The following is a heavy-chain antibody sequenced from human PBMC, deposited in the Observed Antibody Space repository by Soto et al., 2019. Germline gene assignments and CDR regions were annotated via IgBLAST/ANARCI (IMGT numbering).Heavy chain of an antibody. D-gene: IGHD3-9*01. CDR2: FDPEDGET. CDR1: GYTLTELS. V-gene: IGHV1-24*01. J-gene: IGHJ4*02. Sequence: ASVKVSCKVSGYTLTELSMHWVRQAPGKGLEWMGGFDPEDGETIYARKFQGRVTMTEGTSTDTAYMELSSLRSEDTAVYYCATNTYYDILTGYSFDYWGQGTLVTVSS. CDR3: ATNTYYDILTGYSFDY.